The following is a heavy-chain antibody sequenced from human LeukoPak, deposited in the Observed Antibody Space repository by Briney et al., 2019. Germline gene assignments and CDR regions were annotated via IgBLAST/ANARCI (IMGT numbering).Heavy chain of an antibody. CDR1: GYTFTGYY. J-gene: IGHJ4*02. V-gene: IGHV1-2*04. Sequence: ASVKVSCKASGYTFTGYYMHWVRQASGQGLEWMGWINPNSGGTNYAQKFQGWVTMTRDTSISTAYMELSRLRSDDTAVYYCALVGEERSSSFDYWGQGTLVTVSS. CDR2: INPNSGGT. CDR3: ALVGEERSSSFDY. D-gene: IGHD3-10*01.